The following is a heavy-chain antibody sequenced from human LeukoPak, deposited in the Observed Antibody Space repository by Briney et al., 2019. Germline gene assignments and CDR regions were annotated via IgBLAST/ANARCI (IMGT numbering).Heavy chain of an antibody. D-gene: IGHD5-12*01. V-gene: IGHV3-21*01. CDR2: ISSSSSFI. CDR3: AREYSGYDDDAFDI. CDR1: GFTFSSYS. J-gene: IGHJ3*02. Sequence: KTGGSLRLSCAASGFTFSSYSINWVRQAPGKGLEWVSSISSSSSFIYYADSVKGRFTISRDNAKNSLYLQMNSLRAEDTAVYYCAREYSGYDDDAFDIWGQGTIVTVSS.